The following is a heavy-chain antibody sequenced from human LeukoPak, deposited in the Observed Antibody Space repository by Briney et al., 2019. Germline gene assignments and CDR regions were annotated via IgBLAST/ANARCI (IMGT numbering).Heavy chain of an antibody. V-gene: IGHV1-46*03. J-gene: IGHJ4*02. D-gene: IGHD3-3*01. CDR2: INPSGGST. Sequence: ASVKVSCKASGYTFTSYYMHWVRQAPGQGLEWMGIINPSGGSTSCAQKFQGRVTMTRDTSTSTVYMELSSLRSEDTAVYYCARDGSAYDFWSGYWMDFDYWGRGTLVTVSS. CDR3: ARDGSAYDFWSGYWMDFDY. CDR1: GYTFTSYY.